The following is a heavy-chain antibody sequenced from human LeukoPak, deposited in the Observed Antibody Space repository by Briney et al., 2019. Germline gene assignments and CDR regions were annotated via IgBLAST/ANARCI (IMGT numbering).Heavy chain of an antibody. Sequence: PGGSLRPSPAASGFTFTTYSMNWVRQAPGKGLEWVSSISSSSTYIYYADSVKGRFTISRDNAKNSLYLQMNSLRAEDTAVYYCARDLAAAAGRGYFQHWGQGTLVTVSS. CDR3: ARDLAAAAGRGYFQH. CDR1: GFTFTTYS. CDR2: ISSSSTYI. V-gene: IGHV3-21*01. D-gene: IGHD6-13*01. J-gene: IGHJ1*01.